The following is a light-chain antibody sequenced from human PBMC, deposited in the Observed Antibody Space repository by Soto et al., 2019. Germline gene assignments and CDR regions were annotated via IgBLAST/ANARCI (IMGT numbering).Light chain of an antibody. CDR1: QGIGSY. V-gene: IGKV1-9*01. CDR2: AAS. J-gene: IGKJ1*01. Sequence: DIQLTQFPSFLSASVGDRVTITCRASQGIGSYLAWYQQKPGKAPNLLIYAASTLQSGVPSRFGGSGSGTEFTLTISSLQPEDFATYYCQQFNSYLRTFGQGTKVEIK. CDR3: QQFNSYLRT.